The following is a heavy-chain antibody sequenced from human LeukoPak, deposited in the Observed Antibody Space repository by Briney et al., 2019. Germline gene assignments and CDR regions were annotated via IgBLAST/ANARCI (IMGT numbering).Heavy chain of an antibody. CDR3: GSGYSYGYDY. V-gene: IGHV4-39*07. D-gene: IGHD5-18*01. J-gene: IGHJ4*02. Sequence: SETLSLTCTVSGGSISSSSYYWGWIRQAPGKGLEWIGSSEYGGSTYYNPSLKSRVTISVDTSKNQFSLKLSSVTAADTAVYYCGSGYSYGYDYWGQGTLVTVSS. CDR2: SEYGGST. CDR1: GGSISSSSYY.